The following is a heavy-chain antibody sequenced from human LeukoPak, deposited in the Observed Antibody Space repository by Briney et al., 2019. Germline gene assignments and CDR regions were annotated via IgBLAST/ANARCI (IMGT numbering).Heavy chain of an antibody. CDR3: AQLPSTHYYDSSGYSSFDY. CDR2: ISYDGNNK. J-gene: IGHJ4*02. D-gene: IGHD3-22*01. V-gene: IGHV3-30*18. Sequence: PGRSLRLSCAASGFTFSNYGMHWVRQAPGKGLEWVAVISYDGNNKYYADSVKGRFTISRDKSKNTLYLQMNSLRAEDTAVYYCAQLPSTHYYDSSGYSSFDYWGQGTLVTVSS. CDR1: GFTFSNYG.